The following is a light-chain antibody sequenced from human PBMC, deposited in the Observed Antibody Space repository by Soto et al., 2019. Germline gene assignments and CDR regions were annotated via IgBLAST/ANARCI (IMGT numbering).Light chain of an antibody. CDR3: SSYAGSNNFVL. CDR1: SSDVGGYNS. J-gene: IGLJ2*01. Sequence: QSALTQPPSASGSPGQSVTISCTGTSSDVGGYNSVSWYQQHPGKAPKLMIYDVTKRPTGVPDRFSGSKSGNTASLTVSGLQAEDEADDYCSSYAGSNNFVLFGGGTKLTVL. V-gene: IGLV2-8*01. CDR2: DVT.